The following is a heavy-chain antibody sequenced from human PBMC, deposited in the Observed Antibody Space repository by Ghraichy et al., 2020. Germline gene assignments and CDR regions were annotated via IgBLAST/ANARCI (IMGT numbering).Heavy chain of an antibody. Sequence: SVKVSCKASGGTFSSYAISWVRQAPGQGLEWMGGIIPIFGTANYAQKFQGRVTITADESTSTAYMELSSLRSEDTAVYYCARGPYYYGSGSYYTLRYWGQGTLVTVSS. CDR2: IIPIFGTA. J-gene: IGHJ4*02. D-gene: IGHD3-10*01. V-gene: IGHV1-69*13. CDR3: ARGPYYYGSGSYYTLRY. CDR1: GGTFSSYA.